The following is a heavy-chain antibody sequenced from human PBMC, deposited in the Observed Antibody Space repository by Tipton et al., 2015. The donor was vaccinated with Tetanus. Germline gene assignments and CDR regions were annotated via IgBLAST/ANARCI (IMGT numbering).Heavy chain of an antibody. V-gene: IGHV4-59*01. Sequence: TLSLTCTVSGGSLSGYHWNWIRQSPGKGLEWIGNIYHSESANYNPSLKSRVTISVDTSKNQITLTLKSVTAADTALYYCARHFHENSVYYELDIDYWGQGTLVTVSS. J-gene: IGHJ4*02. D-gene: IGHD3-22*01. CDR3: ARHFHENSVYYELDIDY. CDR1: GGSLSGYH. CDR2: IYHSESA.